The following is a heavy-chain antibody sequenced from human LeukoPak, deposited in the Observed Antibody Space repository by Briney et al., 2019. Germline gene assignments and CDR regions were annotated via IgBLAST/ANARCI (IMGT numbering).Heavy chain of an antibody. D-gene: IGHD3-10*01. Sequence: GGSLRLSCVASGFTFSNYAMSWVRRAPGKGLEWVSVISGSGGVISASGGAAYYAESARGRFTISRDNSENTLYLQLNSLRAEDTAVYYCAKHFGSGTYYNYLDYWGQGTLVTVSS. CDR1: GFTFSNYA. CDR2: ISGSGGVISASGGAA. J-gene: IGHJ4*02. V-gene: IGHV3-23*01. CDR3: AKHFGSGTYYNYLDY.